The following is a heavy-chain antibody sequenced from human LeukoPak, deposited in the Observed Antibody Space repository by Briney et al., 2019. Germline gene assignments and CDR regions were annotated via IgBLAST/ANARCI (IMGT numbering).Heavy chain of an antibody. Sequence: PSETLSLTCTVSGGSISSYYWSWIRQPPGKGLEWIGYIYTSGSTNYNPSLKSRVTISVDTSKNQFSLKLSSVTAADTAVYYCARNQDSSGWYWFDPWGLGTLVTVSS. CDR1: GGSISSYY. D-gene: IGHD6-19*01. CDR2: IYTSGST. V-gene: IGHV4-4*09. CDR3: ARNQDSSGWYWFDP. J-gene: IGHJ5*02.